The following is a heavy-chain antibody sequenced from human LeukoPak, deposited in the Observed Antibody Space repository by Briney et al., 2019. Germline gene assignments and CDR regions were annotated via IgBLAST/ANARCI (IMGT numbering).Heavy chain of an antibody. J-gene: IGHJ4*02. Sequence: PSETLSLTCAVYGGSFSGYYWSWIRQPPGKGLEWIGEINHSGSTNYNPSLKSRVTISVDTSKNQFSLKLSSVTAADTAVYYCAPIAAGTVPIFDYWGQGTLVTVSS. CDR1: GGSFSGYY. CDR2: INHSGST. V-gene: IGHV4-34*01. D-gene: IGHD6-13*01. CDR3: APIAAGTVPIFDY.